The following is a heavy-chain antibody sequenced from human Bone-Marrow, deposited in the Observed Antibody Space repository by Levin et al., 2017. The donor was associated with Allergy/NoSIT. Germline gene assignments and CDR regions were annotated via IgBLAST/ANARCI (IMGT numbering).Heavy chain of an antibody. J-gene: IGHJ4*02. CDR1: GFSFSDYY. Sequence: GESLKISCAASGFSFSDYYMSWIRQAPGKGLEWVSYISSSSSYTNYADSVKGRFTISRDNAKNSLYLQMNSLRAEDTAVYYCARVIGWGIAVAGKGVDYWGQGTLVTVSS. CDR3: ARVIGWGIAVAGKGVDY. CDR2: ISSSSSYT. D-gene: IGHD6-19*01. V-gene: IGHV3-11*05.